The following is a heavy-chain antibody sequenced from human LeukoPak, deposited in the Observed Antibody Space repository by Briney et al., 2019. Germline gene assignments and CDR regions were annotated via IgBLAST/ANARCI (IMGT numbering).Heavy chain of an antibody. CDR3: AKQSAGVTTGYFDY. CDR2: ISDSAGST. J-gene: IGHJ4*02. V-gene: IGHV3-23*01. D-gene: IGHD1-26*01. Sequence: GGSLRLSCAASGFTFSAYAMSWVRQAPGKGLDWVSSISDSAGSTYYAASVTGRFTISRDSSRTTLYLQVNSLRAEDTAVYYCAKQSAGVTTGYFDYWGQGTLVTVSS. CDR1: GFTFSAYA.